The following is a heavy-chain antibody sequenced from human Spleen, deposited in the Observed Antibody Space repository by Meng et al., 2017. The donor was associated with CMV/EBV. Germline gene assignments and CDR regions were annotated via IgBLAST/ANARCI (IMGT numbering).Heavy chain of an antibody. CDR1: GFPFSDYY. D-gene: IGHD1-26*01. CDR3: ARDSSAVHNWLDS. CDR2: ISSSGSIT. V-gene: IGHV3-11*04. J-gene: IGHJ5*01. Sequence: CAASGFPFSDYYMTWIRQDPGKGLEWVSYISSSGSITKYLDSVKGRFTISRDNAKNSLFLQMNSLRVEDTAVYYCARDSSAVHNWLDSWGQGTLVTVSS.